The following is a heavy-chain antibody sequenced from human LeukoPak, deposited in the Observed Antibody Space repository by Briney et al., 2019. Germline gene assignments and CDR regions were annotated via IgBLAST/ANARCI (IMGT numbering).Heavy chain of an antibody. Sequence: GGSLRLSCAASGFTFSSHGMHGVRQATGKGLEWVAVLWYDGRTKYYAESVKGRFTISRDNSKNTLYLQMNSLRAEDTAVYYCARDYCGGDCYVDYWGQGTLVTVSS. CDR2: LWYDGRTK. V-gene: IGHV3-33*01. D-gene: IGHD2-21*02. J-gene: IGHJ4*02. CDR1: GFTFSSHG. CDR3: ARDYCGGDCYVDY.